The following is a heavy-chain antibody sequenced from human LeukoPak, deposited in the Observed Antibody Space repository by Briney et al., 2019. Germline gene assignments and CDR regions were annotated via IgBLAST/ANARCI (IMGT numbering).Heavy chain of an antibody. CDR3: ARDSEGSLTMVRGVTQFGCGY. CDR2: ISSSSSYT. Sequence: KPGGSLRLSCAASGFTFSDYYMSWIRQAPGKGLEWVSYISSSSSYTNYADSVKGRFTISRDNAKNSLYLQMNSLRAEDTAVYYCARDSEGSLTMVRGVTQFGCGYWGQGTLVTVSS. J-gene: IGHJ4*02. D-gene: IGHD3-10*01. CDR1: GFTFSDYY. V-gene: IGHV3-11*06.